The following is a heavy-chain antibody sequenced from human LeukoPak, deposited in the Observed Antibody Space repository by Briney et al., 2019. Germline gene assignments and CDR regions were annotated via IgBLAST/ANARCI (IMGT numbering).Heavy chain of an antibody. CDR2: ISNTGGSK. J-gene: IGHJ5*02. D-gene: IGHD1-26*01. Sequence: GGSLRLSCAASGFTFSNYAMNWVRQAPGKGLEWVSAISNTGGSKYNADSVKGRFTISRDNSKNTLYLQMNSLRAEDTAVYYCAQASDCTLSGSYFCWFDPWGQGTLLTVSS. CDR3: AQASDCTLSGSYFCWFDP. V-gene: IGHV3-23*01. CDR1: GFTFSNYA.